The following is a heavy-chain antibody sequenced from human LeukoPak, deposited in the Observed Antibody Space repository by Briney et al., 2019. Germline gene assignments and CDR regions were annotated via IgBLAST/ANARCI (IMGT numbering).Heavy chain of an antibody. CDR1: GYTFTSYG. CDR3: AREDIVAMTNDY. Sequence: ASVKVSCKASGYTFTSYGISWVRQAPGQGLEWMGWISAYNGNTNYAQKLQGRVTTTTDTSTSTAYMELRSLRSDDTAVYYCAREDIVAMTNDYRGQGTLVTVSS. CDR2: ISAYNGNT. D-gene: IGHD5-12*01. J-gene: IGHJ4*02. V-gene: IGHV1-18*01.